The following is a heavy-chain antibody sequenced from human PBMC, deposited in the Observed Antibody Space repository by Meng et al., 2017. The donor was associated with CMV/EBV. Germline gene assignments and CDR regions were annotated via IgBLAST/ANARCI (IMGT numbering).Heavy chain of an antibody. CDR2: IYYSGST. CDR3: ARDPSLRWIDY. Sequence: QQQLQGPGPGLVQPSATLSLTCTVSGGSNSSSSYYWGWIRQPPGKGLEWIGSIYYSGSTYYNPSLKSRVTISVDTSKNQFSLKLSSVTAADTAVYYCARDPSLRWIDYWGQGTLVTVSS. CDR1: GGSNSSSSYY. V-gene: IGHV4-39*07. J-gene: IGHJ4*02. D-gene: IGHD4-23*01.